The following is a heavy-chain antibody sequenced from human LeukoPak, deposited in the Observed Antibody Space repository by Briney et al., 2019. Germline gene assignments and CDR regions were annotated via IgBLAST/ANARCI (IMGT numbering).Heavy chain of an antibody. Sequence: PSETLSLTCAVYGGSFSGYYWSWIRQPPGKGLEWIGEINHSGSTNYNPSLKSRVTISVDTSKNQFSLKLSSVTAADTAVYYCARNDYYYYYYMDVWGKGTTVTVS. CDR1: GGSFSGYY. CDR3: ARNDYYYYYYMDV. J-gene: IGHJ6*03. CDR2: INHSGST. D-gene: IGHD1-1*01. V-gene: IGHV4-34*01.